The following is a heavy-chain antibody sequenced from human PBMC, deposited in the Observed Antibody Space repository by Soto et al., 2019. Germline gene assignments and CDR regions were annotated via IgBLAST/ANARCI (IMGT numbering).Heavy chain of an antibody. CDR2: INWNGGST. CDR3: ARDRSYGSGSYYNREGGYFDY. CDR1: GFTFDDYG. D-gene: IGHD3-10*01. Sequence: EVQLVESGGGVVRPGGSLRLSCAASGFTFDDYGMSWVRQAPGKGLEWVSGINWNGGSTGYADSVKGRFTISRDNAKNSLYLQMNILRAEDTALYYCARDRSYGSGSYYNREGGYFDYWGQGTLVTVSS. J-gene: IGHJ4*02. V-gene: IGHV3-20*04.